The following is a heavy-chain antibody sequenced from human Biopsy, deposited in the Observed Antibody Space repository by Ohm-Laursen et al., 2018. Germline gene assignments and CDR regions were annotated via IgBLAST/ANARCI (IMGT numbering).Heavy chain of an antibody. D-gene: IGHD4-17*01. V-gene: IGHV3-30*18. CDR1: GFTFSNYG. J-gene: IGHJ6*02. CDR3: AKDRWERNLHYGGGVDL. CDR2: ISYGGNDE. Sequence: SLRLSCTASGFTFSNYGMHWVRQAPGKGLKWVALISYGGNDEYYADSVEGRFTISRDNSKNTVLLQMNSLRAEDTALYYCAKDRWERNLHYGGGVDLWGQGTTVTVSS.